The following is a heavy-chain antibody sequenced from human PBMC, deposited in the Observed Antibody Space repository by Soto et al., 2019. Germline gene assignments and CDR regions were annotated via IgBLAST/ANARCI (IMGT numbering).Heavy chain of an antibody. CDR1: GFTFSHYS. CDR3: LVGGLYSGDIVS. D-gene: IGHD2-15*01. CDR2: ISSSSSYI. V-gene: IGHV3-21*01. Sequence: GGSLRLSCAASGFTFSHYSMNWVRQAPGEGLEWVSSISSSSSYIYYADSVRGRFTISRDNAKNSLYLQMNSLRAEDTALYYCLVGGLYSGDIVSWGQGTLVTVSS. J-gene: IGHJ5*02.